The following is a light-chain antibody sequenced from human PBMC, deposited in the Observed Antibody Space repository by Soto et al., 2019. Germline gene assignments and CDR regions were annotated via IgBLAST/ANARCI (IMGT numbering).Light chain of an antibody. CDR2: KVT. J-gene: IGLJ2*01. CDR3: NSHTRNSTLL. CDR1: SSDVGAYNY. V-gene: IGLV2-14*01. Sequence: QSALTQPASVSASPGQSITISCTGTSSDVGAYNYVSWYQHHPGKAPKLLIYKVTNRPSGVSNRFSGSKSGNTAAQTISGLQAEDEDDYYCNSHTRNSTLLFGGGTKLTVL.